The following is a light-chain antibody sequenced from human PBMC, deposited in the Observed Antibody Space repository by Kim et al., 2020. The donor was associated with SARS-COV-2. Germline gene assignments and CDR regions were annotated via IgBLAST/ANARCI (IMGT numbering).Light chain of an antibody. Sequence: GQSTTMSCTGTRSNVGGYNYVSWCQQHPSEAPKLMIYDVNRRPSGVSNRFSASKSGNTASLTISGLQAEDEADYYCSSYTSSSSLVFGGGTQLTVL. J-gene: IGLJ2*01. V-gene: IGLV2-14*03. CDR3: SSYTSSSSLV. CDR2: DVN. CDR1: RSNVGGYNY.